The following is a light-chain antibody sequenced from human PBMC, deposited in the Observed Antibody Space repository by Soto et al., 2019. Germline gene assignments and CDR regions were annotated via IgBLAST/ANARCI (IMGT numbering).Light chain of an antibody. Sequence: DIQMTQSPSSLSASVGDKVTITCQASQDIANYLDWYQQKPGKAPRLLIYDASNLETGVPSRFSGSGSGTDFTFTISALQPEDFATYFCQQYDNLPYTFDQGTKLEIK. CDR1: QDIANY. J-gene: IGKJ2*01. CDR2: DAS. CDR3: QQYDNLPYT. V-gene: IGKV1-33*01.